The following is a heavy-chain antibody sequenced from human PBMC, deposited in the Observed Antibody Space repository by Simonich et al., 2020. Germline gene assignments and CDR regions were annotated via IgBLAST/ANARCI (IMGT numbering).Heavy chain of an antibody. CDR1: GYTFTGYY. D-gene: IGHD3-10*01. V-gene: IGHV1-2*02. CDR3: ARWPSIPASYGSGSYFDY. CDR2: INPERGGT. Sequence: QVQLVQSGAEVKKPGASVKVSCKASGYTFTGYYMHGGRQAPGQGHERWRGINPERGGTNYAQKMQGRGTMTRDTSISTAYMELSRLRSDDTAVYYCARWPSIPASYGSGSYFDYWGQGTLVTVSS. J-gene: IGHJ4*02.